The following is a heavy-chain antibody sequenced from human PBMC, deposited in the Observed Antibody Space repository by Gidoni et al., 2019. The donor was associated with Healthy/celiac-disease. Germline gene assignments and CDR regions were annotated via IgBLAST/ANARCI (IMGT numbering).Heavy chain of an antibody. Sequence: EVQLVESGGGLVKPGGSLRLSCAASGFTFSNAWMSWVRQAPGKGLEWVGRIKSKTDGGTTDYAAPVKGRFTISRDDSKNTLYLQMNSLKTEDTAVYYCTTNHPGYYDSSGQTGYYFDYWGQGTLVTVSS. D-gene: IGHD3-22*01. J-gene: IGHJ4*02. CDR1: GFTFSNAW. CDR2: IKSKTDGGTT. V-gene: IGHV3-15*01. CDR3: TTNHPGYYDSSGQTGYYFDY.